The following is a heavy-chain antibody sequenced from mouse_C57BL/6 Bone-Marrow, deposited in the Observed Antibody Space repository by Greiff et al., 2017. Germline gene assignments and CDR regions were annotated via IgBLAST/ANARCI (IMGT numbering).Heavy chain of an antibody. CDR1: GYTFTSYG. Sequence: VQLQQPGAELARPGASVKLSCKASGYTFTSYGISWVKQRTGQGLVWIGEIYPRSGNTYYNEKFKGKAALTADTSSSTAYMELRSLTSEDSAFYFCAICYDDDGFAYWGQGTLVTVSA. CDR2: IYPRSGNT. J-gene: IGHJ3*01. CDR3: AICYDDDGFAY. D-gene: IGHD2-4*01. V-gene: IGHV1-81*01.